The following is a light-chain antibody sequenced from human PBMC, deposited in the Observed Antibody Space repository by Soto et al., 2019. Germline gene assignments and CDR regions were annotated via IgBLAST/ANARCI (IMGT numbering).Light chain of an antibody. CDR3: QQSYSTPYT. Sequence: DIQMTQFPASLSASVGDRVTITCRASQRISNYLNWYQQKPGQAPKLLIYGASTLQSGVPSRFSGGGSGSNVNLTISSLQPEDFATYFCQQSYSTPYTFGQGTNLEIK. J-gene: IGKJ2*01. V-gene: IGKV1-39*01. CDR1: QRISNY. CDR2: GAS.